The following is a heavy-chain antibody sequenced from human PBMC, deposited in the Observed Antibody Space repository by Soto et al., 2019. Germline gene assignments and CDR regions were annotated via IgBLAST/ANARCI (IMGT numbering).Heavy chain of an antibody. Sequence: PGGSLRLSCAVSGFPLEKYGMNWVRQAPGKGLEWVSTIKTSGDSIFYADPVKGRFTASRDDSRNTLYLQMDSLRAEDTATYYCTKDVTGDIGADYWGPGTPVTVSS. CDR2: IKTSGDSI. V-gene: IGHV3-23*01. CDR3: TKDVTGDIGADY. D-gene: IGHD2-21*02. CDR1: GFPLEKYG. J-gene: IGHJ4*02.